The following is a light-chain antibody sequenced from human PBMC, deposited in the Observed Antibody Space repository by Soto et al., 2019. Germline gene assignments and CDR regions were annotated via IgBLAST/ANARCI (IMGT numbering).Light chain of an antibody. CDR3: QQFDDYPFT. V-gene: IGKV1D-13*01. Sequence: IQLTQSPSSLSASVGDRVTITCRVSQGISSYLNWYRQKPGKVPKLLIYDASTLESRVPSRFSGSRSGTDFTLTVSSLQPEDFATYDCQQFDDYPFTFGPGTKGEIK. J-gene: IGKJ3*01. CDR1: QGISSY. CDR2: DAS.